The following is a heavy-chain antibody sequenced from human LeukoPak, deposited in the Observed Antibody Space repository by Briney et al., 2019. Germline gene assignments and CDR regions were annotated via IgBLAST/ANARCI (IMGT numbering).Heavy chain of an antibody. V-gene: IGHV4-34*01. CDR1: GGSFSGYH. CDR2: INHSGST. Sequence: SETLSLTCAVYGGSFSGYHWSWIRQPPGKGLEWVGEINHSGSTNYNPSLKRRVTISVDTYKNQFSLKLSSVTAADTAVYYCARAGLGSMAAILLGPWGQGTLVTVSS. J-gene: IGHJ5*02. CDR3: ARAGLGSMAAILLGP. D-gene: IGHD3/OR15-3a*01.